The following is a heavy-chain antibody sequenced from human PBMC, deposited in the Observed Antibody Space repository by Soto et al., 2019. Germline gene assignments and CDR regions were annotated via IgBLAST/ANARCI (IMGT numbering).Heavy chain of an antibody. CDR1: GGSISSYY. D-gene: IGHD2-15*01. CDR3: AREGCSGGSCGYYYYGMDV. V-gene: IGHV4-59*01. CDR2: IYSSGST. Sequence: QVQLQESGPGLVKPSETLSLTCTVSGGSISSYYWSWIRQPPGTGLEWIGYIYSSGSTNYNPSLKSRVTISVDTSKNQFSLQLSSVTAADTAVYYCAREGCSGGSCGYYYYGMDVWGQGTTVTVSS. J-gene: IGHJ6*02.